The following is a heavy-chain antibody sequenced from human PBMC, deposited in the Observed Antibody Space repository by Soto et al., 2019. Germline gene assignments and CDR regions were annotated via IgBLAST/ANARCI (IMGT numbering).Heavy chain of an antibody. CDR1: GYSISSGYY. J-gene: IGHJ3*02. Sequence: PSETLSLTCAVSGYSISSGYYWAWIRQPPGKGLEWTASIHHSGTTYYNPSLKSRVTISIDTSKNQFSLNLRSVTAADTAVYYCARNSGWFEAFDIWGQGTMVTVS. CDR3: ARNSGWFEAFDI. CDR2: IHHSGTT. D-gene: IGHD6-19*01. V-gene: IGHV4-38-2*01.